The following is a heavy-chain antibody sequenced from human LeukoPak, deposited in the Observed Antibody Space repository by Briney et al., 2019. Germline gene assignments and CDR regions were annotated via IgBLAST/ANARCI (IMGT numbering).Heavy chain of an antibody. CDR3: GRIDYSNAFDI. CDR1: GYTFTNFD. J-gene: IGHJ3*02. V-gene: IGHV1-8*01. CDR2: INLKTGYT. Sequence: ASVKASCKASGYTFTNFDINWVRQATGQGLGWMGWINLKTGYTGSGQKLQGRVTIIGNSSISTAFMELSSLRSEDTAVDYWGRIDYSNAFDIWAQETMDSVSS. D-gene: IGHD4-11*01.